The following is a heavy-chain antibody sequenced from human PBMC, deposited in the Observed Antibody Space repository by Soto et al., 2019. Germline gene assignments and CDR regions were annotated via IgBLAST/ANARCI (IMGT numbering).Heavy chain of an antibody. CDR1: GYSFTSYW. D-gene: IGHD1-1*01. V-gene: IGHV5-51*01. Sequence: GESLKISCKGSGYSFTSYWIGWVRQMPGKGLEWMGIIYPGDSDTRYSPSFQGQVTISADKSISTAYLQWSSLKASDTAMYYCARIRDWNYYYYGMDVWGQGTTVTVSS. J-gene: IGHJ6*02. CDR2: IYPGDSDT. CDR3: ARIRDWNYYYYGMDV.